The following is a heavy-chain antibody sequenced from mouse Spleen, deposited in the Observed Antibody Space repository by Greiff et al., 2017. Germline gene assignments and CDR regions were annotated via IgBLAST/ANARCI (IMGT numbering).Heavy chain of an antibody. CDR2: INPSSGYT. CDR3: ARGAYGNYVFWFAY. CDR1: GYTFTSYT. Sequence: VQLQQSGAELARPGASVKMSCKASGYTFTSYTMHWVKQRPGQGLEWIGYINPSSGYTKYNQKFKDKATLTADKSSSTAYMQLSSLTSEDSAVYYCARGAYGNYVFWFAYWGQGTLVTVSA. J-gene: IGHJ3*01. D-gene: IGHD2-10*02. V-gene: IGHV1-4*01.